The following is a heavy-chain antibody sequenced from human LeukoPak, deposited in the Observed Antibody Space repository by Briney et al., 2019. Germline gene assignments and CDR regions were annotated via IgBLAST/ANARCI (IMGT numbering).Heavy chain of an antibody. CDR2: IYSGGST. CDR3: ARLSGGSFDY. D-gene: IGHD2-15*01. V-gene: IGHV3-53*01. J-gene: IGHJ4*02. CDR1: RFTVSSNY. Sequence: GGSLRLSCAASRFTVSSNYMSWVRQAPGKGLEWVSVIYSGGSTYYADSVKGRFTISRDNSKNTLYLHMNSLRAEDTAVYYCARLSGGSFDYWGQGTLVTVSS.